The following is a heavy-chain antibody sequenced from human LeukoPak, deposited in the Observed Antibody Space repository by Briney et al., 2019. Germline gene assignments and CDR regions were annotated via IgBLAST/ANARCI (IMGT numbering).Heavy chain of an antibody. J-gene: IGHJ4*02. CDR2: ISYDGSNK. D-gene: IGHD3-22*01. Sequence: GGSLRLSCAASGFTFSSYAMHWVRQAPGKGLEWVAVISYDGSNKYYADSVKGRFTISRDNSKNTLYLQMNSLRAEDTAVYYCARASAYYYDSSGYYGFDYWGQGTLVTVSS. CDR1: GFTFSSYA. V-gene: IGHV3-30-3*01. CDR3: ARASAYYYDSSGYYGFDY.